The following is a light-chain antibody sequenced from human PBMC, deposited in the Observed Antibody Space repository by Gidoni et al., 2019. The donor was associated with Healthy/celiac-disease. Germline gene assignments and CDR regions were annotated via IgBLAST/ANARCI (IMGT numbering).Light chain of an antibody. J-gene: IGKJ4*01. V-gene: IGKV1-33*01. CDR3: QQYDNLPLT. CDR1: QDITNY. Sequence: DIQMTQSPSSLSASVGDRVTITCQASQDITNYLNWYQQKPGKAPKLLIYDASNLATGVPSRFSGSGSGTDFTFTISSLQPEDIGTYYCQQYDNLPLTFGGVTKVEIK. CDR2: DAS.